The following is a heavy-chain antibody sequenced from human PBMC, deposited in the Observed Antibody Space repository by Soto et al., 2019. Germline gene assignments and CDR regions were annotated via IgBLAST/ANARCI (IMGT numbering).Heavy chain of an antibody. J-gene: IGHJ3*01. V-gene: IGHV4-59*01. CDR3: AREGPLTAQL. Sequence: SETLSLTCTVSVGSISSYYWSCIRQPPGKGLEWLGYIYFTGSTNYNPSLRGRLTMSLDTSRNEFSLNLNSVTPADTAVYYCAREGPLTAQLWGQGTMVTV. CDR1: VGSISSYY. CDR2: IYFTGST.